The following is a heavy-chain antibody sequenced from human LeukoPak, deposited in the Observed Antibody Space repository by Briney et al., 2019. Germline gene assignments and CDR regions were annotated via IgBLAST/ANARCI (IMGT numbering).Heavy chain of an antibody. D-gene: IGHD2-2*01. J-gene: IGHJ4*02. CDR1: GGTFSSYD. CDR3: ASGTTDIVVVPATLRNHYFDY. V-gene: IGHV1-69*06. Sequence: SVKVSCKASGGTFSSYDISWVRQAPGQGLEWMGGIIPMLGTPNYAQKFQGRVTITADKSTSTAYMDLSSLRSEDTAVYYCASGTTDIVVVPATLRNHYFDYWGQGTLVTVSS. CDR2: IIPMLGTP.